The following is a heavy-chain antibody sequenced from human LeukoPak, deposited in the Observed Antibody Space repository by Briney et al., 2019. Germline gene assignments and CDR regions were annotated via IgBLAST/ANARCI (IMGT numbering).Heavy chain of an antibody. Sequence: PGGSLRLSCAASGFTFSSYAMSWVRQAPGKGLEWVSAISGSGGSTYYADSVKGRFTISRDNSKDTLYLQMNSLRAEDTAVYYCAKDRDYVNYFDYWGQGTLVTVSS. CDR2: ISGSGGST. CDR3: AKDRDYVNYFDY. CDR1: GFTFSSYA. J-gene: IGHJ4*02. V-gene: IGHV3-23*01. D-gene: IGHD4-17*01.